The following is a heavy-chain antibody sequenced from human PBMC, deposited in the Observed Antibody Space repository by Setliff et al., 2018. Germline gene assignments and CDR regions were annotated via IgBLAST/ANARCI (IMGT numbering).Heavy chain of an antibody. CDR3: AKRGPYCSGGTCHYYFDY. D-gene: IGHD2-15*01. Sequence: PGESLKISCAASRFTFSNYAMSWVRQAPGKGLEWASAISASGGGTYYADSVKGRLTISRDNSKNTLYLQMNSLRAEDTAVYYCAKRGPYCSGGTCHYYFDYWGQGTLVTVSS. CDR1: RFTFSNYA. CDR2: ISASGGGT. V-gene: IGHV3-23*01. J-gene: IGHJ4*02.